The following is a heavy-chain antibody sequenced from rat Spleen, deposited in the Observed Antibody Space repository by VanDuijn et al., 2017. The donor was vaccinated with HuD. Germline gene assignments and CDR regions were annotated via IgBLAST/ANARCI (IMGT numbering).Heavy chain of an antibody. CDR1: GFTFSTFP. V-gene: IGHV5-46*01. CDR2: IGSSGGSI. CDR3: TTGDYGYTRLFAY. Sequence: EVQLVESGGGLVQPGRSMKLSCAASGFTFSTFPMAWVRQAPTKGLEWVATIGSSGGSIFYRDSVKGRFTISRDNAKSSLYLQMDSLRSEDTATYYCTTGDYGYTRLFAYWGQGTLVTVSS. D-gene: IGHD1-9*01. J-gene: IGHJ3*01.